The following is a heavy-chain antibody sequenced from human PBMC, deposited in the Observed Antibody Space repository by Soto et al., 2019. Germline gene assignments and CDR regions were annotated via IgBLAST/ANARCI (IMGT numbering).Heavy chain of an antibody. CDR2: IYWDNDK. V-gene: IGHV2-5*02. D-gene: IGHD3-10*01. CDR3: AHSHTMVRGVILAFDI. Sequence: QITLKESGPTLVKPTQTLTLTCTFSGFSLSTSAVSVGWIRQPPGKALEWVALIYWDNDKRYSPSLKSRLTITKDTSKNQVVLTMNNMDAVDTATYYCAHSHTMVRGVILAFDIWGQGTMVTVSS. CDR1: GFSLSTSAVS. J-gene: IGHJ3*02.